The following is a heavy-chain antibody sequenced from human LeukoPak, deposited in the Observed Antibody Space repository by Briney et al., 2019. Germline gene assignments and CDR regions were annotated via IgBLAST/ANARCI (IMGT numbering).Heavy chain of an antibody. V-gene: IGHV4-61*02. Sequence: PSETLSLTCTVSGGSISSGSYYWSWIRQPAGKGLEWIGRINTSGSTNYNPSLKSRVTISEDTSKNQFSLKLSSVTAADTAVYYCASIQSYYFGLDVWGQGTTVTVSS. CDR1: GGSISSGSYY. J-gene: IGHJ6*02. D-gene: IGHD4-11*01. CDR2: INTSGST. CDR3: ASIQSYYFGLDV.